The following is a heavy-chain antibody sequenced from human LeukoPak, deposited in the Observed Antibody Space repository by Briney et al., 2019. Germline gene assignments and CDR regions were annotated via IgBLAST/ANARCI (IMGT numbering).Heavy chain of an antibody. J-gene: IGHJ4*02. CDR1: GFTFSSYE. CDR2: ISGSGGST. Sequence: GGSLRLSCAASGFTFSSYEMNWVRQAPGKGLEWVSAISGSGGSTYYADSVKGRSTISRDNSKNTLYLQMNSLRAEETAVYYCAKDLNYYGSGSYYLDYWGQGTLVTVSS. CDR3: AKDLNYYGSGSYYLDY. V-gene: IGHV3-23*01. D-gene: IGHD3-10*01.